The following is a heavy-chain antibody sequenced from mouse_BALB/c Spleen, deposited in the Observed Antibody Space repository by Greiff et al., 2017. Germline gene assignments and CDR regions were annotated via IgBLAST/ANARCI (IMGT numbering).Heavy chain of an antibody. D-gene: IGHD1-1*01. CDR1: GYSITSGYY. V-gene: IGHV3-6*01. Sequence: VQLQQSGPGLVKPSQSLSLTCSVTGYSITSGYYWNWIRQFPGNKLEWMGYISYDGSNNYNPSLKNRISITRDTSKNQFFLKLNSVTTEDTATYYCARGAYYYGSSPYFDVWGAGTTVTVSS. CDR3: ARGAYYYGSSPYFDV. CDR2: ISYDGSN. J-gene: IGHJ1*01.